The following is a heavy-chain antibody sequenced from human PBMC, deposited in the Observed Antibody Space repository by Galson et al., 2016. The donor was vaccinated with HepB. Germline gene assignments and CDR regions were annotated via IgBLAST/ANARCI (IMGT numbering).Heavy chain of an antibody. D-gene: IGHD5-12*01. J-gene: IGHJ3*02. Sequence: SLRLSCAASGFSFNIYRMNWVRQAPGKGLEWVANINQGGSEKYYGDSVKGRFTISRDNAQNSLYLQMNNLRAEDAAVYYCARELATYAFDIWGQGTMVTVSS. CDR2: INQGGSEK. V-gene: IGHV3-7*03. CDR1: GFSFNIYR. CDR3: ARELATYAFDI.